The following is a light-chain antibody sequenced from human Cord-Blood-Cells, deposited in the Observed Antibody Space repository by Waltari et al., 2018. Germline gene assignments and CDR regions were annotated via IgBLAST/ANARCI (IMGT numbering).Light chain of an antibody. CDR3: LQDYNYPFT. CDR2: AAS. Sequence: AIQLTKSPSSLSASVGNRLSITCRASQGIRNDLGWYQQKPGKAPKLLIYAASSLQSGVPSRFSGSGSGTDFTLTISSLQPEDFATYYCLQDYNYPFTFGPGTKVDIK. CDR1: QGIRND. J-gene: IGKJ3*01. V-gene: IGKV1-6*01.